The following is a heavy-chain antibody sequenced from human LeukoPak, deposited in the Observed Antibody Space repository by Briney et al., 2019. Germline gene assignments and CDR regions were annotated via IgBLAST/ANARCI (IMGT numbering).Heavy chain of an antibody. CDR1: GYTFTGYY. CDR2: INPNSGGT. V-gene: IGHV1-2*02. J-gene: IGHJ4*02. Sequence: GPSVKVSCKASGYTFTGYYMHWVRQAPGQGLEWMGWINPNSGGTNYAQKFQGRVTMTRDTSISTAYMELSRLRSDDTAVYYCARDRVGGVIVTFPDYWGQGTLVTVSS. CDR3: ARDRVGGVIVTFPDY. D-gene: IGHD3-16*02.